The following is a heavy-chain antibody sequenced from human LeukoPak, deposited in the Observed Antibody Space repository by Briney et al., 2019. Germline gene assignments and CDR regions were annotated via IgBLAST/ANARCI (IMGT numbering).Heavy chain of an antibody. Sequence: GGSLRLSCAASGFTFSTYAMHWVRQAPGKGLEWAAVISYNGSHTYYADSVKGRFTVSRDNSKNTLYLQMNSLRAEDTAVYYCAKARYYYDSSGYGDYWGQGTLVTVSS. J-gene: IGHJ4*02. CDR3: AKARYYYDSSGYGDY. V-gene: IGHV3-30-3*01. CDR1: GFTFSTYA. CDR2: ISYNGSHT. D-gene: IGHD3-22*01.